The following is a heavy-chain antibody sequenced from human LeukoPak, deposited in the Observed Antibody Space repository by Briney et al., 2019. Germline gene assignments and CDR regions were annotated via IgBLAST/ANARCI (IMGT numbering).Heavy chain of an antibody. V-gene: IGHV3-66*01. Sequence: GGSLRLSCAASGLTGSSNYMSWVRQAPGKGLEWVSIIYSDGSTYYADSVKGRFTISRDNSKNTVYLQMNSLRAEDTAVYYCAREVINWGSVRDWYFDLWGRGTLVTVSS. D-gene: IGHD7-27*01. CDR1: GLTGSSNY. CDR2: IYSDGST. CDR3: AREVINWGSVRDWYFDL. J-gene: IGHJ2*01.